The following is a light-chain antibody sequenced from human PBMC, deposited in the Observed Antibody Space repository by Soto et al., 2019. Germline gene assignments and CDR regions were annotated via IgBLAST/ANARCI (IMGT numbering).Light chain of an antibody. CDR1: QSVSSSY. V-gene: IGKV3-20*01. CDR3: QQYGSSPVT. Sequence: EIVLTQSPGTLPLSPGERATLSCRASQSVSSSYLAWYQQKPGQAPRLLIYGASSRATGIPDRFSGSGSGTDLTLTISRLEPEDFAVYYCQQYGSSPVTFGQGTKVEIK. J-gene: IGKJ1*01. CDR2: GAS.